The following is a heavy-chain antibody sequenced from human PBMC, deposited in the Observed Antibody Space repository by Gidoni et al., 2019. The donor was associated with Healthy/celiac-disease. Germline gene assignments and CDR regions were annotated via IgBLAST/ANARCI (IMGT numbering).Heavy chain of an antibody. CDR3: AKSGPFYVWGSYPPSDY. Sequence: EVQLLESGGGLVQPGGSLRLSCAASGFTFSSYAMSWVRQAPGKGLEWVSAISGSGGSTYYADSVKGRFTISRDNSKNTLYLQMNSLRAEDTAVYYCAKSGPFYVWGSYPPSDYWGQGTLVTVSS. V-gene: IGHV3-23*01. D-gene: IGHD3-16*02. CDR1: GFTFSSYA. CDR2: ISGSGGST. J-gene: IGHJ4*02.